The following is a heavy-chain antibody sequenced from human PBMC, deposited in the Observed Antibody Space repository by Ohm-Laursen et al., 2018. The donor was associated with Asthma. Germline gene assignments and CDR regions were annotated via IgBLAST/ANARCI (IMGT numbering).Heavy chain of an antibody. Sequence: SLRLSCAASGFTLGDYFMHWVRQGPGEGLHWISHLFPDGRRTNYADSVRGRFTISRDDAQNTVYLQMHSLRVDDTAVYFCARGNVEGLLWGQGTLVTVSS. V-gene: IGHV3-74*01. CDR3: ARGNVEGLL. J-gene: IGHJ4*02. CDR2: LFPDGRRT. CDR1: GFTLGDYF.